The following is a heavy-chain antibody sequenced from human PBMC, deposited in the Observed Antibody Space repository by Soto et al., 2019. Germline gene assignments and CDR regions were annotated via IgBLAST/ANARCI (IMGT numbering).Heavy chain of an antibody. Sequence: ASVKVSCKASGYTFTSYYMHWVRQAPGQGLEWMGIINPSGGSTSYAQKFQGRVTMTRDTSTSSVYMELSSLRSEDTAVYYCARVVRGLERREYYYYGMDVWGQGTTVTVSS. CDR1: GYTFTSYY. V-gene: IGHV1-46*01. D-gene: IGHD1-1*01. CDR3: ARVVRGLERREYYYYGMDV. J-gene: IGHJ6*02. CDR2: INPSGGST.